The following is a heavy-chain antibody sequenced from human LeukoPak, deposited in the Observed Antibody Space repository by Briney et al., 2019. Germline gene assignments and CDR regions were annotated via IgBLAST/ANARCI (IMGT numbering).Heavy chain of an antibody. CDR3: ARERYSSSWYGDFDL. J-gene: IGHJ2*01. CDR1: GFTVSSNY. V-gene: IGHV3-53*04. D-gene: IGHD6-13*01. Sequence: PGGSLRLSCAASGFTVSSNYMSWVRHAPGKGLEWVSVIYSGGSTYYADSVKGRFTISKHNSKNTLYLQMNSLRAEDTAVYYCARERYSSSWYGDFDLWGRGALVTVSS. CDR2: IYSGGST.